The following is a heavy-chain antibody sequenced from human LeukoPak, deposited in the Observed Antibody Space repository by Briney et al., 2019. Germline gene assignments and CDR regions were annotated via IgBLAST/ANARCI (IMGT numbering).Heavy chain of an antibody. Sequence: NPSETLSLTCAVSGGSISSSNWWSWVRQPPGKGLEWIGEVYRSGSSNYNPSLKSRVTISVDKSKNQFSLKLSSVTAADTAVYYCAGRDYYDSTGYWNCWGQGILVTVSS. CDR3: AGRDYYDSTGYWNC. CDR2: VYRSGSS. D-gene: IGHD3-22*01. V-gene: IGHV4-4*02. CDR1: GGSISSSNW. J-gene: IGHJ4*02.